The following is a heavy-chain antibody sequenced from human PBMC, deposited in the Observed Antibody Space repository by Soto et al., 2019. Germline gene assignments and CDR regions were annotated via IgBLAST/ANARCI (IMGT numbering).Heavy chain of an antibody. CDR3: AKAHTRRDYYYGMDV. CDR2: ISGSGGST. CDR1: GFTFSSYA. V-gene: IGHV3-23*01. Sequence: EVQLLESGGGLVQPGGSLRLSCAASGFTFSSYAMSWVRQAPGKGLEWVSAISGSGGSTYYADSVKGRFTISRDNSKNTLYLQKNRLRAEDTAVYYCAKAHTRRDYYYGMDVWGQGTTVTVSS. J-gene: IGHJ6*02.